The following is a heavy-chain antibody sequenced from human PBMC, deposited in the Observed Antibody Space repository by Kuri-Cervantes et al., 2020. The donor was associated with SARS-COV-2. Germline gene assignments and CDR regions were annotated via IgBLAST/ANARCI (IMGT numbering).Heavy chain of an antibody. CDR2: INPNSGGT. V-gene: IGHV1-2*02. CDR3: AREYSSGRSTTNYFFY. J-gene: IGHJ4*02. Sequence: ASVKVSCKASGYTFTDYYMHWVRQAPGQGLEWMGWINPNSGGTNYAQKFQGRVTMTRDTSISTAYMELSRLRSDDTAVYYWAREYSSGRSTTNYFFYWGQGTLVTVSS. D-gene: IGHD6-19*01. CDR1: GYTFTDYY.